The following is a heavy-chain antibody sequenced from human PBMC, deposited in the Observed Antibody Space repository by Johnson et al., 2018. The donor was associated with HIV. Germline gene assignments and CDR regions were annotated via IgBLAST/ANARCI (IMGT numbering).Heavy chain of an antibody. CDR2: ISSSASTI. CDR3: AREIVGPIDDAFDI. D-gene: IGHD1-26*01. J-gene: IGHJ3*02. V-gene: IGHV3-11*04. CDR1: GFTFSDYY. Sequence: QVQLVESGGGVVQPGGSLRLSCAASGFTFSDYYMSWIRQPPGKGLEWVSYISSSASTIYYADSLKGRFTISRDNAKNSLYLQINSLRAEDTVVYYCAREIVGPIDDAFDIWGQGTMVTVSS.